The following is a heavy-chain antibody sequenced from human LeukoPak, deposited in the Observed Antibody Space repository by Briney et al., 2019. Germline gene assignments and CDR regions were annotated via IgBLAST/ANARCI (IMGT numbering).Heavy chain of an antibody. J-gene: IGHJ4*02. CDR1: GFTFSSSA. V-gene: IGHV3-30-3*01. CDR2: ISNDGSDK. Sequence: PGGSLRLSCAASGFTFSSSAMHWVRQAPCKGLEWVALISNDGSDKYYADSVEGRVTISRDNSKNTLYLQMNSLRPEDTAVYYCARDSYGRVTGPDYWGQGTLVTVSS. D-gene: IGHD2-8*02. CDR3: ARDSYGRVTGPDY.